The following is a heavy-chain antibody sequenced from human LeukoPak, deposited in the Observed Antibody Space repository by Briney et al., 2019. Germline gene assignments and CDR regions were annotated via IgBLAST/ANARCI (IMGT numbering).Heavy chain of an antibody. J-gene: IGHJ4*02. CDR2: IYYRVTS. CDR1: GDSISTYY. V-gene: IGHV4-59*01. Sequence: ETLSLTCTVSGDSISTYYWSWIRQPPGKGLEWIGYIYYRVTSDYNPSLKSRVTMSVDMSTRQISLKLSSVTAADTAVYYCARAVGGDGSGSLWGPGTLVTVSS. CDR3: ARAVGGDGSGSL. D-gene: IGHD3-10*01.